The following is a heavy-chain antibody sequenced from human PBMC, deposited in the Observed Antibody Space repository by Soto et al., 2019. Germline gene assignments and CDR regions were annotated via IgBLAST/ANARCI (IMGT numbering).Heavy chain of an antibody. J-gene: IGHJ6*02. Sequence: SETLSLTCTVSGGSISSSSYYWGWIRQPPGKGLEWIGSIYYSGSTYYNPSLKSRVTISVDTSKNQFSLKLSSVTAADTAVYYCALRGYYYYGMDVWGQGTTVTVSS. D-gene: IGHD3-9*01. CDR1: GGSISSSSYY. CDR2: IYYSGST. V-gene: IGHV4-39*01. CDR3: ALRGYYYYGMDV.